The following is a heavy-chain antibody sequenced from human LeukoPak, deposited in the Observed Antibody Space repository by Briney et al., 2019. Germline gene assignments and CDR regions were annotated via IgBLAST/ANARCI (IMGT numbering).Heavy chain of an antibody. J-gene: IGHJ4*02. CDR1: GFSVSSTY. Sequence: GGSLRLSCAASGFSVSSTYMNWVRQAPGKGLEWVSIIYRDGSTYYADYVRGRFTISRDNSKNTLYLQMNSLRAEDTAVYYCAKDWEEGVVVVAATPPFDYWGQGTLVTVSS. CDR3: AKDWEEGVVVVAATPPFDY. D-gene: IGHD2-15*01. CDR2: IYRDGST. V-gene: IGHV3-53*01.